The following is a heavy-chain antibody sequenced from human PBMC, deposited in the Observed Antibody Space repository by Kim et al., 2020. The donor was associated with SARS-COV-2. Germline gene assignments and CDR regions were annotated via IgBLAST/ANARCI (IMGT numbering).Heavy chain of an antibody. D-gene: IGHD6-19*01. CDR2: MFYRGSD. J-gene: IGHJ4*02. CDR1: GGSFSGYY. V-gene: IGHV4-59*13. Sequence: SETLSLTCSVSGGSFSGYYWSWIRQAPGKGLEWIACMFYRGSDNYNPSLTSRVSISLDTSKNQYSLKLNSVTAADTAVYYCAVGLQCFFDYWGQGTLVTVSS. CDR3: AVGLQCFFDY.